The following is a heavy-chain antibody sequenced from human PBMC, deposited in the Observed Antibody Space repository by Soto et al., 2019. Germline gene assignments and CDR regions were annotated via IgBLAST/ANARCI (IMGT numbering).Heavy chain of an antibody. CDR2: VNPILSMS. CDR1: GDTFNFYS. J-gene: IGHJ4*02. Sequence: QVQLVQSGAEVKRPGSSVKVSCKASGDTFNFYSINWVRQAPGVGLEWVGRVNPILSMSNYAQRFQGRVTMTSDXXTSTAYMELRSLRSEDTAIYYCASSYGSGYRAFDYWGQGALVTVSS. V-gene: IGHV1-69*02. CDR3: ASSYGSGYRAFDY. D-gene: IGHD3-10*01.